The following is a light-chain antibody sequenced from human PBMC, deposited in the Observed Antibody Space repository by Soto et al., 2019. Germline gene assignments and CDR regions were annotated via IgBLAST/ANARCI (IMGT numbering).Light chain of an antibody. CDR2: AAS. V-gene: IGKV1-39*01. Sequence: DIQMTQSPSSLSASVGDRVTITCRASQSISSYLNWYQQKPGKAPKLLIYAASSLQSGVPSRFSGSGSATDFTLTISSLQPEDFATYYCQQSYSTPRLTFGPGTKVDIK. CDR1: QSISSY. J-gene: IGKJ3*01. CDR3: QQSYSTPRLT.